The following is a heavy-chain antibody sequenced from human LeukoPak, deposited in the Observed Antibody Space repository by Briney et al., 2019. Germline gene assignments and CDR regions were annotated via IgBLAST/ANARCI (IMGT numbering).Heavy chain of an antibody. V-gene: IGHV3-30*18. Sequence: PGGSLRLSCAASGFTFSSYGMHWVRQAPGKGLEWVAVISYDGSNKYYADSVKGRFTISRDNSKNTLYLQMNSLRAEDTAVYYCAKEYCSSTSCYVDYWGQGTLVTVSS. CDR2: ISYDGSNK. CDR1: GFTFSSYG. CDR3: AKEYCSSTSCYVDY. D-gene: IGHD2-2*01. J-gene: IGHJ4*02.